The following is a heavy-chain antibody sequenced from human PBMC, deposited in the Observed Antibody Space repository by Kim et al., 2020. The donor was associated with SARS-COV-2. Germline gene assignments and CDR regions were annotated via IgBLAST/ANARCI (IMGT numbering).Heavy chain of an antibody. V-gene: IGHV3-11*03. CDR3: ARIFFGDILTGYWSSFFDY. D-gene: IGHD3-9*01. Sequence: GRFTISRDNAKNSLYLQMNSLRAEDTAVYYCARIFFGDILTGYWSSFFDYWGQGTLVTVSS. J-gene: IGHJ4*02.